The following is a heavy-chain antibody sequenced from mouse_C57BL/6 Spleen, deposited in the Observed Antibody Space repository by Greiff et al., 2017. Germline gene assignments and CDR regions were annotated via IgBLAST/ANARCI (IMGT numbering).Heavy chain of an antibody. Sequence: EVKLQESGAELVRPGASVKLSCTASGFNIKDDYMHWVKQRPEQGLEWIGWIDPENGDTEYASKFQGKATITADTSSNTAYLQLSSLTSEDTAVYYCTFFITTVEGFAYWGQGTLGTVSA. J-gene: IGHJ3*01. V-gene: IGHV14-4*01. CDR1: GFNIKDDY. CDR3: TFFITTVEGFAY. D-gene: IGHD1-1*01. CDR2: IDPENGDT.